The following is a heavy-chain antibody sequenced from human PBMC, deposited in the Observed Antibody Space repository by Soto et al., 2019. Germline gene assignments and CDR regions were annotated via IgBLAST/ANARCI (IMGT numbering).Heavy chain of an antibody. D-gene: IGHD3-10*01. CDR3: AKGGRVYYGSGSYFDS. Sequence: QVQLQESGPGLVKPSGTLSLTCAVSGLSITTSNWWSWARQSPGKGLEWIGEIYHSGSTNYNPSLQSRVTLSLDKSTNHFSLHLSSVNAADTAVYFCAKGGRVYYGSGSYFDSWGQGILVTVSS. CDR2: IYHSGST. V-gene: IGHV4-4*02. CDR1: GLSITTSNW. J-gene: IGHJ4*02.